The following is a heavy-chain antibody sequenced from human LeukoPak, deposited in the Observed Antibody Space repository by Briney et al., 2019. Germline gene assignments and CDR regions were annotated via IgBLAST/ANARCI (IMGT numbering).Heavy chain of an antibody. D-gene: IGHD3-3*01. V-gene: IGHV4-34*01. CDR3: ARAGRFSGDYFDY. CDR2: INHSGST. J-gene: IGHJ4*02. Sequence: SETLSLTCAVYGGSFSGYYWSWIRQPPGKGLEWIGEINHSGSTNYNPSLKSRVTISVDTSKNQFSLKLSSVTAADTAVYYCARAGRFSGDYFDYWGQGTLVIVSS. CDR1: GGSFSGYY.